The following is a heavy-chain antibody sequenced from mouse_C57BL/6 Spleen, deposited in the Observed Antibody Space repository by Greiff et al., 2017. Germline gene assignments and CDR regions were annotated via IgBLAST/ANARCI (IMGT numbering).Heavy chain of an antibody. V-gene: IGHV3-6*01. CDR1: GYSITSGYY. D-gene: IGHD4-1*01. J-gene: IGHJ2*01. Sequence: EVQLQQSGPGLVKPSQSLSLTCSVTGYSITSGYYWNWIRQFPGNKLEWMGYISYDGSNNYNPSLKNRISITRDTSKNQFFLQLNSVTTEDTATYYCARDRETGTEFDYWGQGTTLTVSS. CDR2: ISYDGSN. CDR3: ARDRETGTEFDY.